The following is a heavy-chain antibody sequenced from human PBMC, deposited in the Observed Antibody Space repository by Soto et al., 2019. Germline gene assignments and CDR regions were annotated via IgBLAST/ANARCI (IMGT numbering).Heavy chain of an antibody. CDR3: AKDPRNDYPGVVVMTAAKPAVYY. CDR1: GFTFSSYG. V-gene: IGHV3-23*01. CDR2: ISASGGST. D-gene: IGHD2-2*01. Sequence: EVQLLESGGGLVQPGGSLRLSCAASGFTFSSYGMSWVRQAPGKGLKWVSAISASGGSTYYADSVKGRFTISRDNSKNTLYLQMNSLRAEDTAVYYCAKDPRNDYPGVVVMTAAKPAVYYWGQGTLVTVSS. J-gene: IGHJ4*02.